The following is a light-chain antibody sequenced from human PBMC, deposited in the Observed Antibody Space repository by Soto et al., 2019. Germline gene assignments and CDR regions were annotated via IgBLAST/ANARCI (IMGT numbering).Light chain of an antibody. CDR1: QSVSSS. V-gene: IGKV3-15*01. J-gene: IGKJ5*01. Sequence: EIVMTQSPAILSVSPGERATLSCRASQSVSSSLAWYQQKPGQAPRLLIYGASTRAMGVPARFSGSGSGTEFTLTISSLQSEDFAVYYCQQHNNWPLITFGQGTRLDIK. CDR2: GAS. CDR3: QQHNNWPLIT.